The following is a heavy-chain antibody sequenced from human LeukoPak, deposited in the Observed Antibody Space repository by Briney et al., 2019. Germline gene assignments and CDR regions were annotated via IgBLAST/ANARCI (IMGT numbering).Heavy chain of an antibody. CDR2: IYPGDSGT. D-gene: IGHD5-24*01. Sequence: GESLKISCKGSGYSFTSEWIGWVRQMPGKGLEWVGFIYPGDSGTTYSPSFQGQVTISVDKSISTAYLQWSSLKVSDTAIYYCARHRDQNWFDPWGQGTLVTVSS. CDR1: GYSFTSEW. CDR3: ARHRDQNWFDP. J-gene: IGHJ5*02. V-gene: IGHV5-51*01.